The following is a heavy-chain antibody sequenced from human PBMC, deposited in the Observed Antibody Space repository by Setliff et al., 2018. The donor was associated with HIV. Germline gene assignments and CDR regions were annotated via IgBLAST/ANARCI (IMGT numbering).Heavy chain of an antibody. D-gene: IGHD3-22*01. Sequence: SETLSLTCTVSGVSISSHYWNWIRQPPGKGLEWIGTIYYSGSTKYNPSLKSRVTISVDTSKNQFSLKLRPVTAADTAVYYCSRFPDYYDSSLYYYGMDVWGQGTTVTVSS. CDR1: GVSISSHY. CDR3: SRFPDYYDSSLYYYGMDV. CDR2: IYYSGST. V-gene: IGHV4-59*11. J-gene: IGHJ6*02.